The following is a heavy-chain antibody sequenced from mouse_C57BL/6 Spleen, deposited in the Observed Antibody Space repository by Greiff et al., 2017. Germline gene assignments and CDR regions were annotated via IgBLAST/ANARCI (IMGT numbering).Heavy chain of an antibody. J-gene: IGHJ2*01. Sequence: EVKLVESGGGLVKPGGSLKLSCAASGFTFSDYGMHWFRQAPEKGLEWVAYISSGSSTIYYADTVKGRFPISRDNAKNTLFLQMTSLRSEDTAMYYCARPRIYDGYYYFDYWGQGTTLTVSS. V-gene: IGHV5-17*01. CDR3: ARPRIYDGYYYFDY. CDR2: ISSGSSTI. CDR1: GFTFSDYG. D-gene: IGHD2-3*01.